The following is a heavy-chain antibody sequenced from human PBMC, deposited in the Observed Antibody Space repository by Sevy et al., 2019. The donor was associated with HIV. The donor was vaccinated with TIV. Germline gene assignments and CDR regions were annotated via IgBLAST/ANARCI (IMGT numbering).Heavy chain of an antibody. V-gene: IGHV3-23*01. CDR1: GFTFSKYS. CDR2: FSFGCGRI. J-gene: IGHJ4*02. D-gene: IGHD2-8*01. CDR3: AREGCTKPHDY. Sequence: PGGSLRLSCEASGFTFSKYSMSWVRQAPGKGLEWVSTFSFGCGRINYADSVKGRFTISRDDSKNTLYLQMNSLRAEDTAVYYCAREGCTKPHDYWGQGTLVTVSS.